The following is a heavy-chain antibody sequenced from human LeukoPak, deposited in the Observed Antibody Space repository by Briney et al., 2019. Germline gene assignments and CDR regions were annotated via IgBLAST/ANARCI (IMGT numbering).Heavy chain of an antibody. V-gene: IGHV3-9*01. CDR3: VKDRNYYGSGSVYFDY. CDR2: ISWNSGAM. Sequence: GRSLRLSCAASGFRFDDCDMHWVRQVPGKGLEWVSSISWNSGAMGYADSVKGRFTTSRDNANNSLYLHMNSLRQDDTAFYYCVKDRNYYGSGSVYFDYWGQGTLVTVSS. J-gene: IGHJ4*02. D-gene: IGHD3-10*01. CDR1: GFRFDDCD.